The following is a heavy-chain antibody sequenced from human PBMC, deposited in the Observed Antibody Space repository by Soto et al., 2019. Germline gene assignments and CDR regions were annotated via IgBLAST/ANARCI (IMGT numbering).Heavy chain of an antibody. J-gene: IGHJ6*02. V-gene: IGHV1-69*13. CDR1: GGSFSIDA. D-gene: IGHD6-19*01. CDR2: IIPIFATT. Sequence: SVKVSCKASGGSFSIDAVSWVRQAPGQGLEWMGGIIPIFATTNYARKVQCRVTITADESTTTAYMELSSLRSDDTAVYYCTKGVGVAVRPDYYYYGMDVWGQGTTVTVSS. CDR3: TKGVGVAVRPDYYYYGMDV.